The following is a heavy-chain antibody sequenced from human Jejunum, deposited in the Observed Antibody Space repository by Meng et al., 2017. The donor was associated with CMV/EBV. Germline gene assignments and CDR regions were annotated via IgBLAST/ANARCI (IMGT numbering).Heavy chain of an antibody. CDR1: GFTFSASE. J-gene: IGHJ5*02. CDR2: ITGVTNII. Sequence: CEASGFTFSASEMDWVRQAPGKGLEWIAYITGVTNIIYYADSVKGRFTISRDNTKSSLYLQMNDLRAEDTAVYYCVRLDLAAFYSWGQGALVTVSS. CDR3: VRLDLAAFYS. V-gene: IGHV3-48*03. D-gene: IGHD3-3*02.